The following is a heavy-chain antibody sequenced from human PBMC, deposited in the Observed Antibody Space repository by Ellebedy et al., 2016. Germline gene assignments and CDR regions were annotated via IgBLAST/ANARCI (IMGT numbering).Heavy chain of an antibody. CDR1: GFTFRNFF. Sequence: GESLKISXVASGFTFRNFFMSWVRQAPGGGLEWISTISGDGDTTLSAESVKGRFTISRDNSRNTLYLQMDSLRAADTAVYYCYYGHYSGYWGQGTLVTVSS. CDR2: ISGDGDTT. J-gene: IGHJ4*02. V-gene: IGHV3-23*01. CDR3: YYGHYSGY. D-gene: IGHD4-17*01.